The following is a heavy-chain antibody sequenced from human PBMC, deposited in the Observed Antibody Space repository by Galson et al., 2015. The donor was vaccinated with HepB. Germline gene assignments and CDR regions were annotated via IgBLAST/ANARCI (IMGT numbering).Heavy chain of an antibody. CDR1: GYTFTSYA. Sequence: SVKVSCKASGYTFTSYAMHWVRQAPGQRLEWMGWINAGNGNTKYSQKFQGRVTITRDTSASTAYMELSSLRSEDTAVYYCARLGNMDDSSVVFDYWGQGTLVTVSS. D-gene: IGHD3-22*01. J-gene: IGHJ4*02. CDR3: ARLGNMDDSSVVFDY. V-gene: IGHV1-3*01. CDR2: INAGNGNT.